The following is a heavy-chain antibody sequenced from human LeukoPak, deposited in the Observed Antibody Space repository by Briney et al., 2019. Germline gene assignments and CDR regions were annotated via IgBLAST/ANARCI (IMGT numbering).Heavy chain of an antibody. Sequence: ASVKVSCKASGGTFSSYAISWVRQAPGQGLEWMGGIIPIFGTANYAQKFQCRVTITTDESTSTAYMELSSLRSEDTAVYYCARDRLRYCSGGSCFNSLDYWGQGTLVTVSS. J-gene: IGHJ4*02. CDR3: ARDRLRYCSGGSCFNSLDY. V-gene: IGHV1-69*05. D-gene: IGHD2-15*01. CDR2: IIPIFGTA. CDR1: GGTFSSYA.